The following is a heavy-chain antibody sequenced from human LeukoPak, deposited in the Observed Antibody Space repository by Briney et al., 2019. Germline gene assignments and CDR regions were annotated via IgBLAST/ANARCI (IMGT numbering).Heavy chain of an antibody. CDR2: ISAYNGNT. D-gene: IGHD3-10*01. CDR1: GYTFTSYV. CDR3: VRDREYGSGSYYWSY. Sequence: ASVKVSCTASGYTFTSYVISCVGQSPGQGLEWMGWISAYNGNTNYAQKLQGRVTMTTDTSTSTAYMERRSLRCDDRGVYCCVRDREYGSGSYYWSYWAQGTLVTVSS. V-gene: IGHV1-18*01. J-gene: IGHJ4*02.